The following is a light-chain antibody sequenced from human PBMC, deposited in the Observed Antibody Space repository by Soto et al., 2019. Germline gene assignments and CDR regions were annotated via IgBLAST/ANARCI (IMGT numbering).Light chain of an antibody. CDR3: QHYGRSLAWT. Sequence: EIVLTQSPGTLSVSPGERATLSCRASQSVSSSYLAWYQQKPGQAPRLLISAASSRATGTPDRFSGSGSGTDFSLTISRLQSVTFAVYFCQHYGRSLAWTFGQGTNVEIK. J-gene: IGKJ1*01. CDR1: QSVSSSY. V-gene: IGKV3-20*01. CDR2: AAS.